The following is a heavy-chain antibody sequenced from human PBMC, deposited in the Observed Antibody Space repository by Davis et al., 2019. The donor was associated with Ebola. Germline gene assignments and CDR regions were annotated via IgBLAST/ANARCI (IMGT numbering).Heavy chain of an antibody. D-gene: IGHD2-8*02. Sequence: GSLRLSCAVYGGSFSGYYWSWIRQPPGKGLEWIGEINHSGSTNYNPSLKSRVTISVDTSKNQFSLKLSSVTAADTAVYYCARLSGDRILYWWRATDWGQGTLVTVSS. CDR2: INHSGST. J-gene: IGHJ4*02. CDR1: GGSFSGYY. CDR3: ARLSGDRILYWWRATD. V-gene: IGHV4-34*01.